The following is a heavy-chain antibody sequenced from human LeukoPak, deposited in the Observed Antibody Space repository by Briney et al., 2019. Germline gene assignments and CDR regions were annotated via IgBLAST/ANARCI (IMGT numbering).Heavy chain of an antibody. V-gene: IGHV3-21*01. CDR3: ARVGAKGGWYFDL. D-gene: IGHD3-10*01. CDR2: ISSGSSYI. Sequence: GGSLRLSCAVSGFTFRSYGMNWVRQAPGKGLEWVSSISSGSSYIYYADSVKGRFTISRVNAKNSLHLQMNSLRADDTAVYYCARVGAKGGWYFDLWGRGTLVTVSS. CDR1: GFTFRSYG. J-gene: IGHJ2*01.